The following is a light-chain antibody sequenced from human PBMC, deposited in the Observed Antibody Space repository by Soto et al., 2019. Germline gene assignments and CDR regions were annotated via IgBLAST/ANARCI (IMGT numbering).Light chain of an antibody. J-gene: IGKJ2*01. CDR2: LGS. CDR3: LQTLQTPYT. CDR1: QSLRHTNGYNY. V-gene: IGKV2-28*01. Sequence: DIVMTQSPLSLPVTPGEPASISCRSSQSLRHTNGYNYLDWYLQKPGQSPQVLIYLGSNRASGVPERFSGSGSGTDFTLKISRVEAEDVGVYYCLQTLQTPYTFGQGTQLEI.